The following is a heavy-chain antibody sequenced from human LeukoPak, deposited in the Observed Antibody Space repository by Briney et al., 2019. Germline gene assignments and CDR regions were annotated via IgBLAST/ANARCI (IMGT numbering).Heavy chain of an antibody. J-gene: IGHJ3*02. CDR1: GFTFSSYA. V-gene: IGHV3-23*01. D-gene: IGHD2-2*01. CDR3: AKSAACSSTSCAMGDAFDI. Sequence: GGSLRLSCAASGFTFSSYAMSWVRQAPGKGLEWVSAISGSGGSTYYADSVKGRFTISRDNSKITLYLQMNSLRAEDTAVYYCAKSAACSSTSCAMGDAFDIWGQGTMVTVSS. CDR2: ISGSGGST.